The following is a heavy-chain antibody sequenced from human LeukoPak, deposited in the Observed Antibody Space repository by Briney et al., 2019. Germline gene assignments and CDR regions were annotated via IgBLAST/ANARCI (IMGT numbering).Heavy chain of an antibody. D-gene: IGHD3-9*01. CDR3: ARGPRYYDILTGYSNWFDP. Sequence: SETLSLTCTVSGGSISSRSYYWGWIRQPPGKGLEWIGTVYYRGSTYYSPSLKSRVTISVDTSKNQFSLKLSSVTAADTAVYYCARGPRYYDILTGYSNWFDPWGQGTLVTVSS. CDR1: GGSISSRSYY. V-gene: IGHV4-39*01. CDR2: VYYRGST. J-gene: IGHJ5*02.